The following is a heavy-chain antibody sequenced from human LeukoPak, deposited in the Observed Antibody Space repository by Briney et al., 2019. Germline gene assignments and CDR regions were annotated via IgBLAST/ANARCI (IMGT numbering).Heavy chain of an antibody. D-gene: IGHD3-3*01. CDR3: AREGRDDFWSGLNPPRYFDL. Sequence: SETLSLTCTVSGGSISSSSYYWGWIRQPPGKGLEWIGTIYYSGITYFKPSLKSRVTISVDTSKNQFSLKLSSVTAADTAVYYCAREGRDDFWSGLNPPRYFDLWGRGTLVTVSS. CDR1: GGSISSSSYY. J-gene: IGHJ2*01. V-gene: IGHV4-39*07. CDR2: IYYSGIT.